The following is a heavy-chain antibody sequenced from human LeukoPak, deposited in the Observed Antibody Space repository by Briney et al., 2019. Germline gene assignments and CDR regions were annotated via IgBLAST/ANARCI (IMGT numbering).Heavy chain of an antibody. CDR3: ASAREYCISTNCYEYFQH. Sequence: PGGPLRLSCAASGFTVRSNSMSWVRQAPGKGLEWVSVIYSGGSTYYADSVNGRFTISRDSSKNTLYLQMNSLRAEDTAVYYCASAREYCISTNCYEYFQHWGQGTLVTVSS. V-gene: IGHV3-53*01. D-gene: IGHD2-2*01. CDR2: IYSGGST. J-gene: IGHJ1*01. CDR1: GFTVRSNS.